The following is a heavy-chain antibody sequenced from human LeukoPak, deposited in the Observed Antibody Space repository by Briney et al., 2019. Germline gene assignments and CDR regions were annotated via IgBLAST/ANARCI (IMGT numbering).Heavy chain of an antibody. CDR2: INSDGINT. Sequence: GKSLRLSCAASGFTFSNYWMHWVRQAPGKGLVWVSRINSDGINTSYADSVKGRFTISRDNAKNTLNLQMNRLRAEDTAVYYCARDLGQYYDTSDNWFDPWGQGTLVTVSS. V-gene: IGHV3-74*01. D-gene: IGHD3-22*01. J-gene: IGHJ5*02. CDR3: ARDLGQYYDTSDNWFDP. CDR1: GFTFSNYW.